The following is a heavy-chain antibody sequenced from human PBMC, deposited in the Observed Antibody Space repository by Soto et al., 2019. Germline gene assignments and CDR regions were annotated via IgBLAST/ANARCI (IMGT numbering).Heavy chain of an antibody. CDR2: INHSGST. V-gene: IGHV4-34*01. D-gene: IGHD5-12*01. J-gene: IGHJ4*02. CDR1: GGSFSGYY. CDR3: ARGSLDGYNDLGDY. Sequence: QVQLQQWGAGLLKPSETLSLTCAVYGGSFSGYYWSWIRQPPGKGLEWMGEINHSGSTNYNPSLKSRVTISVDTSKNQFSLKLSSVTAADTAVYYCARGSLDGYNDLGDYWGQGTLVTVSS.